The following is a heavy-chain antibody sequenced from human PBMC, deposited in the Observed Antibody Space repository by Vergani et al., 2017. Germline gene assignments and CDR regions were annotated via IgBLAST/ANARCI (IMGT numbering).Heavy chain of an antibody. CDR3: AKGSAASPSGYYYYMDV. V-gene: IGHV3-23*04. D-gene: IGHD6-6*01. CDR1: GFTFSSYA. J-gene: IGHJ6*03. Sequence: VQLVESGGGLVQPGGSLRLSCAASGFTFSSYAMSWVRQAPGKGLEWVSAISGSGGSTYYADSVKGRFTISRDNSKNTLYLQMNSLRAEDTAVYYCAKGSAASPSGYYYYMDVWGKGTTVTVSS. CDR2: ISGSGGST.